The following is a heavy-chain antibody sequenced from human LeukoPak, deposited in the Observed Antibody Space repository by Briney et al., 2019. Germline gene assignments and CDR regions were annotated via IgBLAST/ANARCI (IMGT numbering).Heavy chain of an antibody. J-gene: IGHJ4*02. CDR3: ARDMKVITTGYDY. CDR1: GYTFTGYY. CDR2: INPNSGGT. Sequence: GASVKVSCKASGYTFTGYYMHWVRQAPGQGLEWMGWINPNSGGTNYAQKFQGRVTMTRDTSISTAYMELSRLRSNDTAVYYCARDMKVITTGYDYWGQGTLVTVSS. V-gene: IGHV1-2*02. D-gene: IGHD3-22*01.